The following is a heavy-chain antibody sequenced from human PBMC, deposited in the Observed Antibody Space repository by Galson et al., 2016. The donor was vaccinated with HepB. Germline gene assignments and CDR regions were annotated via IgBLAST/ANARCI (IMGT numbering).Heavy chain of an antibody. V-gene: IGHV3-30*04. J-gene: IGHJ4*02. CDR2: ISNDGSHA. D-gene: IGHD3-10*01. CDR1: GFTFVNYA. CDR3: ATNRWFGGLSQVDN. Sequence: SLRLSCAASGFTFVNYAFHWVRQAPGKGLEWVAVISNDGSHAFYADSARGRFTISRDDSTNTVYLQVNSLRGEDTAVYFCATNRWFGGLSQVDNWGQGTLVTVSS.